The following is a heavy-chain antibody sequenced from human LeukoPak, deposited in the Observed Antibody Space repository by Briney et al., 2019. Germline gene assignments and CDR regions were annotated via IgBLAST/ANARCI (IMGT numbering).Heavy chain of an antibody. V-gene: IGHV3-20*04. Sequence: GGSLRLSCAASGFTFDDYGMSWVRQAPGKGLEWVSGINWNGGSTGYADSVKGRFTVSRDNAKNSLYLQMNSLRAEDTAVYYCAELGITMIGGVWGKGTTVTISS. J-gene: IGHJ6*04. CDR1: GFTFDDYG. CDR3: AELGITMIGGV. CDR2: INWNGGST. D-gene: IGHD3-10*02.